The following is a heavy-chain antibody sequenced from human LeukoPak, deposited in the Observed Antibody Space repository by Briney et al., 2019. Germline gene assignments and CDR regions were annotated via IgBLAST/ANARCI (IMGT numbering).Heavy chain of an antibody. J-gene: IGHJ4*02. CDR3: ARGRVPVVPHFHY. V-gene: IGHV3-7*01. CDR1: GFTRSTYW. Sequence: GGSLRLSCAASGFTRSTYWMTRFPQAPGNGLECVANPKQDGSEKNYVDPVKGRFTISRDNAKNSLYLQMDGLRDDDTAVYFCARGRVPVVPHFHYWGQGTVVTVS. D-gene: IGHD2-21*01. CDR2: PKQDGSEK.